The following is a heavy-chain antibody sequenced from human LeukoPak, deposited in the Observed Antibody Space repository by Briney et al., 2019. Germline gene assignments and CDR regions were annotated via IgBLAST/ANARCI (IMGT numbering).Heavy chain of an antibody. CDR2: IYSCGST. V-gene: IGHV3-66*03. D-gene: IGHD3-10*01. CDR1: GFTVSSNY. Sequence: PGGSLRLSCAASGFTVSSNYMSWVRQAPGKGLEWVSVIYSCGSTYYADSVKGRFTISRDNSKNTLYLQMNSLRAEDTAVYYCAKGPKGRSYYYYYGMDVWGQGTTVTVSS. J-gene: IGHJ6*02. CDR3: AKGPKGRSYYYYYGMDV.